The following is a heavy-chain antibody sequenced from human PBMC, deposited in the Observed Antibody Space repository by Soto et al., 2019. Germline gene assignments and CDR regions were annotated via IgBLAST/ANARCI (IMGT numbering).Heavy chain of an antibody. V-gene: IGHV3-33*01. CDR3: ASEKPYYYDSSGYTVFDY. CDR2: IWYDGSNK. J-gene: IGHJ4*02. CDR1: GVKFSSYG. Sequence: GSLRLSCEASGVKFSSYGMHWVRQAPGKGLEWVAVIWYDGSNKYYADSVKGRFTISRDNSKNTLCLQMNSLRAEDTAVYYCASEKPYYYDSSGYTVFDYWGQGTLVTVSS. D-gene: IGHD3-22*01.